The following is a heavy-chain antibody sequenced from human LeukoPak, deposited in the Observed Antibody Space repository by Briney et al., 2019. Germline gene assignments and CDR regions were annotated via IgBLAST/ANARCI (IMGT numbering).Heavy chain of an antibody. CDR3: ARLPRGTAMDIDSVYFDY. Sequence: PSETLSLTCTVSGGSISSSSYYWGWIRQPPGKGLEWIGSIYYSGSTYYNPSLKSRVTISVDTSKNQFSLKLSSVTAADTAVYYCARLPRGTAMDIDSVYFDYWGQGTLVTVSS. CDR2: IYYSGST. CDR1: GGSISSSSYY. V-gene: IGHV4-39*01. J-gene: IGHJ4*02. D-gene: IGHD5-18*01.